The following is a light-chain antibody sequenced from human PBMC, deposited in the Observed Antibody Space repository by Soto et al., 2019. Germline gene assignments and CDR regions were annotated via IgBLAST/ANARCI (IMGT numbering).Light chain of an antibody. J-gene: IGKJ3*01. Sequence: DIVLTQSPATLSLSPGERATLSCRASQSIGTYLAWYQQKAGQAPRLLIFDASNRATGIPARFSGSGSGTDFTLTISSLEPEDFAVYYCQQRSNWPPIFTFGPGTKVD. V-gene: IGKV3-11*01. CDR2: DAS. CDR1: QSIGTY. CDR3: QQRSNWPPIFT.